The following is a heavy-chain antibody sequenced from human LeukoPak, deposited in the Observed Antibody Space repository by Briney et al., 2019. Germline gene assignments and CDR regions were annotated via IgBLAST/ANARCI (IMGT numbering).Heavy chain of an antibody. J-gene: IGHJ4*02. V-gene: IGHV3-66*01. CDR3: ARLNFGDDY. CDR2: IYGSTSA. CDR1: GFTVSSNY. Sequence: SGGSLRLSCAASGFTVSSNYINWVRRAPGKGLEWVSLIYGSTSADYADSVKGRFTISRDTSMNTVYLQMNSLRAEDTAVYYCARLNFGDDYWGQGTLVTVSS. D-gene: IGHD4-17*01.